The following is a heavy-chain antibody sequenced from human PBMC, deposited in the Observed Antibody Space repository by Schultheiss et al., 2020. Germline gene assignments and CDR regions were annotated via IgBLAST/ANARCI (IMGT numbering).Heavy chain of an antibody. Sequence: KVSCKGSGYSFSSYWIGWVRQLPGKGLEWMGVIYPGDSDTKYSPSFQGQVTISADKSVSTTYLQWSSLKASDTAMYYCARHMGTAFDYWGQGTLVNVYS. J-gene: IGHJ4*02. V-gene: IGHV5-51*01. CDR1: GYSFSSYW. D-gene: IGHD1-7*01. CDR2: IYPGDSDT. CDR3: ARHMGTAFDY.